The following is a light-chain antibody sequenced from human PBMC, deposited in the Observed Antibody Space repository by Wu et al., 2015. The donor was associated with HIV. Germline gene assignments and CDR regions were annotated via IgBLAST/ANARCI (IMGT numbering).Light chain of an antibody. J-gene: IGKJ2*01. V-gene: IGKV3-20*01. CDR2: GVS. Sequence: EIVLTQSPGTLSLSPGERATLSCRASQSVSSTYLAWYQQKPGQAPRLLIFGVSSRATGTPDRFSGSGSGTDFTLTISRLEPEDFAVYYCQQYGSSPYTFGQGTKLETK. CDR1: QSVSSTY. CDR3: QQYGSSPYT.